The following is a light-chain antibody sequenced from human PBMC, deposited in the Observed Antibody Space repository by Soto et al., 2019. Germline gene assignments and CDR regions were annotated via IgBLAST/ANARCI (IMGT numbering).Light chain of an antibody. CDR3: VPYVGSGIHWV. J-gene: IGLJ3*02. CDR1: SGSVSTRNY. V-gene: IGLV8-61*01. Sequence: QTVVTQEPSFSVSPGGTVTHTCGLTSGSVSTRNYPSWYQQIPGQAPRTLIYNTNTRSSGVPDRFSGSILGNKAALTITGAQAEDESDYYCVPYVGSGIHWVFGGGTQLTVL. CDR2: NTN.